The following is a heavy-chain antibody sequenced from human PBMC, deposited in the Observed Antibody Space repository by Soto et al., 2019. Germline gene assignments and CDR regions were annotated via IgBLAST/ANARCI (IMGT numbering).Heavy chain of an antibody. V-gene: IGHV5-51*01. CDR1: GYSFTSYW. J-gene: IGHJ6*02. CDR2: IYPGDSDT. Sequence: PGESLKISCKGSGYSFTSYWIGWVRQMPGKGLEWMGIIYPGDSDTRYSPSFQGQVTISADKSISTAYLQWSSLKASDTAMYYCATAAGVSTYYRHCMDGRDQETTVAASS. D-gene: IGHD3-22*01. CDR3: ATAAGVSTYYRHCMDG.